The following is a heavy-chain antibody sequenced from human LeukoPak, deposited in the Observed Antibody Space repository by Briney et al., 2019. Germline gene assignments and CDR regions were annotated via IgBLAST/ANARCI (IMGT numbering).Heavy chain of an antibody. CDR2: ISPYNGNT. CDR3: ARDGTWGRYYYDSTGYDYYFDY. Sequence: ASVKVSCKASGYTFTSYGISWVRQAPGQGLEWMGWISPYNGNTNYAQKLQGRVTMTTDTSTSTAYVELRSLRSDDTAVYYCARDGTWGRYYYDSTGYDYYFDYWGQGTLVTVSS. J-gene: IGHJ4*02. D-gene: IGHD3-22*01. V-gene: IGHV1-18*01. CDR1: GYTFTSYG.